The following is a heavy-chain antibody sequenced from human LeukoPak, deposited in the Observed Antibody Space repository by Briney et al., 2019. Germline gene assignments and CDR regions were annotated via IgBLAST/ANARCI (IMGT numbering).Heavy chain of an antibody. CDR1: GYTFTSYY. CDR3: ARTYYYGSGSYSEYYFDY. V-gene: IGHV1-46*01. Sequence: ASVKVSCKASGYTFTSYYMHWVRQAPGQGLEWMGIINPSGGSTSYAQKFQGRVTMTRDTSTSTVYTELSSLRSEDTAVYYCARTYYYGSGSYSEYYFDYWGQGTLVTVSS. D-gene: IGHD3-10*01. CDR2: INPSGGST. J-gene: IGHJ4*02.